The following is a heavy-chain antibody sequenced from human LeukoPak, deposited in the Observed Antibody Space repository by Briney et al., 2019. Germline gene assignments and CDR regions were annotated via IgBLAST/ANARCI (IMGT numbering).Heavy chain of an antibody. V-gene: IGHV4-59*01. J-gene: IGHJ4*02. D-gene: IGHD5-18*01. CDR1: GVSISSYY. CDR2: IYDRGST. CDR3: ARATFNSYGIDGFDY. Sequence: PSETLSLTCTISGVSISSYYWSWIRQSPGKGLEWIGHIYDRGSTNYNPSLKSRVTISEDTSKNQFSLQLMSITAADTAVYYCARATFNSYGIDGFDYWGQGTLVTVSS.